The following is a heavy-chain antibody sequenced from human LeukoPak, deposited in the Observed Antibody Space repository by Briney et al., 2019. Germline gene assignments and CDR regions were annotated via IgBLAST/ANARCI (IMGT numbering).Heavy chain of an antibody. Sequence: PGGSLRLSCAASGFTFSSYAMHWVRQAPGKGLEWVAVISYDGSNKYYADSVKGRFTISRDNSKNTLYLQMNSLRAEDTAVYYCARDNKVAATPYYYYYGMDVWGQGTTVTVSS. CDR3: ARDNKVAATPYYYYYGMDV. CDR2: ISYDGSNK. CDR1: GFTFSSYA. V-gene: IGHV3-30-3*01. J-gene: IGHJ6*02. D-gene: IGHD2-15*01.